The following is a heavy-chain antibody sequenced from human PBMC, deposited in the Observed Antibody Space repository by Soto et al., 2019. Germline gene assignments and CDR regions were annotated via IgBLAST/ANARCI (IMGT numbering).Heavy chain of an antibody. D-gene: IGHD5-18*01. CDR3: ARDSYGFNWFDP. CDR1: GGTFSSYA. J-gene: IGHJ5*02. CDR2: IIPIFGTA. V-gene: IGHV1-69*13. Sequence: SVKVSCKASGGTFSSYAISWVRQAPGQGLEWMGGIIPIFGTANYAQKFQGRVTITADESTSTAYMELSSLRSEDTAVYYCARDSYGFNWFDPWGQGTMVTVSS.